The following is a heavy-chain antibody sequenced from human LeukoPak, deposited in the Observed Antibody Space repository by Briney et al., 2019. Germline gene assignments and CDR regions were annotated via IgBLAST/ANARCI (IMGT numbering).Heavy chain of an antibody. Sequence: PSGTLSLTCAVSGGSISSSNWWSWVRQPPGKGLEWIGEINHSGSTNYNPSLKSRVTISVDTSKNQFSLKLSSVTAADTAVYYCARGERGDNYYDSSGYRPDYWGQGTLVTVSS. D-gene: IGHD3-22*01. CDR2: INHSGST. CDR3: ARGERGDNYYDSSGYRPDY. V-gene: IGHV4-4*02. CDR1: GGSISSSNW. J-gene: IGHJ4*02.